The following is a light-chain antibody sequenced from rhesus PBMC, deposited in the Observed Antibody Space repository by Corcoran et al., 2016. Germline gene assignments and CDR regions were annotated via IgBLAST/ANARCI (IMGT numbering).Light chain of an antibody. CDR2: AAS. CDR1: QGITTH. V-gene: IGKV1-43*01. J-gene: IGKJ3*01. Sequence: DIQRTQSPSPLSASVGDRVTITCRARQGITTHLNWYQQKPGEPPERLIYAASSLERGVPSRFSGRGTGTDCTLTISSLQPEDCETYYCLQYHNTPLTVGPGTKLDIK. CDR3: LQYHNTPLT.